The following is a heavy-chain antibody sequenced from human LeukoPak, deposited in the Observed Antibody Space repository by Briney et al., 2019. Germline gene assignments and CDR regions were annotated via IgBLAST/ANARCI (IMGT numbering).Heavy chain of an antibody. J-gene: IGHJ4*02. CDR2: ISHDGSNK. CDR1: GFTFSYYS. V-gene: IGHV3-30*18. Sequence: PGGSLRLSCAASGFTFSYYSMHWVRQAPGRGLEWVAVISHDGSNKYYADSVKGRSTISRDNSKNTRYLQMNSLRPEDTSVYYCEKPGKRRVVTIADFDYWGQGTLVTVSS. D-gene: IGHD6-13*01. CDR3: EKPGKRRVVTIADFDY.